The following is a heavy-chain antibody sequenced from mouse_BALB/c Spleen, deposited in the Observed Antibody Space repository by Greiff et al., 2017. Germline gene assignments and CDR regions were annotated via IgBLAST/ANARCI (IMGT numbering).Heavy chain of an antibody. J-gene: IGHJ4*01. Sequence: ESGPGLVKPSQSLSLTCSVTGYSITSGYYWNWIRQFPGNKLEWMGYISYDGSNNYNPSLKNRISITRDTSKNQFFLKLNSVTTEDTATYYCARDRDGDAMDYWGQGTSVTVSS. V-gene: IGHV3-6*02. D-gene: IGHD2-3*01. CDR2: ISYDGSN. CDR1: GYSITSGYY. CDR3: ARDRDGDAMDY.